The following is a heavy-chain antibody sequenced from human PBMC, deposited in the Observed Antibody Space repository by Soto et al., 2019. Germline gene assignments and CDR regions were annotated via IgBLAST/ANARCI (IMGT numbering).Heavy chain of an antibody. V-gene: IGHV1-24*01. CDR3: ATSRDCGGDCYPKAFDI. J-gene: IGHJ3*02. D-gene: IGHD2-21*02. Sequence: RASVKVSCKVSGYTLTELSMHWVRQAPGKGLEWMGGFDPEDGETIYAQKFQGRVTMTEDTSTDTAYMEPSSLRSEDTAVYYCATSRDCGGDCYPKAFDIWGQGTMVPV. CDR2: FDPEDGET. CDR1: GYTLTELS.